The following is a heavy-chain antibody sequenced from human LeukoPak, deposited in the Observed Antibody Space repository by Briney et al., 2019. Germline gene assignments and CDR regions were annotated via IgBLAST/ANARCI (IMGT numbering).Heavy chain of an antibody. CDR3: AKQLGYCSDGSCYFPY. J-gene: IGHJ4*02. D-gene: IGHD2-15*01. Sequence: PGGSLRLSCAASGFTFSSSAMSWVRQAPGKGLEWVPAISNNGGYTYYADSVQGRFTISRDNSKSTLYLQMNSLRAEDTAVYYCAKQLGYCSDGSCYFPYWGQGTLVTVSS. CDR2: ISNNGGYT. V-gene: IGHV3-23*01. CDR1: GFTFSSSA.